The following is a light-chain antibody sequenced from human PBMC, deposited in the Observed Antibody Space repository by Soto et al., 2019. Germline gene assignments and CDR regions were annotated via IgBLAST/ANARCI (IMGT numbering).Light chain of an antibody. CDR2: GAS. Sequence: DIQMTQSPSSLSASVGDRVTITCRASQGIRNFLAWYQQKPGKVPKLLISGASTLESGVPSRFSGSGSGTDFTLTITSLQPEDVATYYCQKYSSVITFGQGTRLEIK. CDR1: QGIRNF. V-gene: IGKV1-27*01. J-gene: IGKJ5*01. CDR3: QKYSSVIT.